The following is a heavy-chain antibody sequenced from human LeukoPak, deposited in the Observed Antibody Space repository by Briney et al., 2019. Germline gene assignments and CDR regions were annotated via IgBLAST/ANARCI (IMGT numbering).Heavy chain of an antibody. V-gene: IGHV3-21*01. Sequence: GGSLRLSCVASGFTFSSYSMNWVRQAPGKGLEWVSSISSSSSYIYYADSVKGRFTISRDNAKNSLYLQMNSLRAEGTAVYYCARDGCSSTSCLVFYYYYGMDVWGQGTTVTVSS. CDR3: ARDGCSSTSCLVFYYYYGMDV. D-gene: IGHD2-2*01. CDR2: ISSSSSYI. CDR1: GFTFSSYS. J-gene: IGHJ6*02.